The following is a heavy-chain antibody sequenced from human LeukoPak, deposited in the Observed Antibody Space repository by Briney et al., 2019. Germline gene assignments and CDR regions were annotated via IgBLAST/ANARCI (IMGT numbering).Heavy chain of an antibody. CDR3: AIGWDKFVADFDY. CDR1: GGTFSSYA. D-gene: IGHD2-15*01. CDR2: IIPIFGTA. J-gene: IGHJ4*02. V-gene: IGHV1-69*13. Sequence: ASVKVSCKASGGTFSSYAISWVRQAPGQGLEWMGGIIPIFGTANYAQKFQSRVTITADESTSTAYMELSSLRSEDTAVYYCAIGWDKFVADFDYWGQGTLVTVSS.